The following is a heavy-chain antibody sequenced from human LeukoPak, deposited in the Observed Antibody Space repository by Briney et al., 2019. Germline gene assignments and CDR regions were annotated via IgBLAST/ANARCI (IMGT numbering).Heavy chain of an antibody. J-gene: IGHJ5*02. Sequence: ASXXVPCKTSGGTFTSYAITWVRQAPGQGLEWMGKIIPISGTTNYAQKFQGRVTFAADESTSTAYMELSSLRSEDTALYYCARKLRLGGNWFDPWGQGTLVTVSS. D-gene: IGHD1-26*01. V-gene: IGHV1-69*13. CDR3: ARKLRLGGNWFDP. CDR1: GGTFTSYA. CDR2: IIPISGTT.